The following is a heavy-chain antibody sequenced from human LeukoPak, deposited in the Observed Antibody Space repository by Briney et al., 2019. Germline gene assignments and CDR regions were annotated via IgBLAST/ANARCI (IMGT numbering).Heavy chain of an antibody. V-gene: IGHV3-15*01. CDR3: AKATTAGRGAFDI. CDR1: GFTFSNAW. CDR2: IKSKTDGGTT. Sequence: GGSLRLSCAASGFTFSNAWMSWVRQAPGKGLEWVGRIKSKTDGGTTDYAAPVKGRFTISRDDSKNTLYLQMNSLRAEDTALYYCAKATTAGRGAFDIWGHGTMVTVSS. J-gene: IGHJ3*02. D-gene: IGHD6-19*01.